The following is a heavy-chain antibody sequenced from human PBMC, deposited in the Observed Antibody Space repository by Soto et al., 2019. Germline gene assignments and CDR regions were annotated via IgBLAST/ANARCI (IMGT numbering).Heavy chain of an antibody. CDR3: VRVYGRSSCFFDS. V-gene: IGHV4-38-2*02. CDR2: IYHSGTT. J-gene: IGHJ4*02. CDR1: GYSLTIGYH. D-gene: IGHD6-6*01. Sequence: ETLSRTCRVSGYSLTIGYHWCWIRQPPGKGLEWIVTIYHSGTTYYNPSLMIRVTMSVDTSKNQFSLKVTSATAADTAVYFCVRVYGRSSCFFDSWGQGTLVTVSS.